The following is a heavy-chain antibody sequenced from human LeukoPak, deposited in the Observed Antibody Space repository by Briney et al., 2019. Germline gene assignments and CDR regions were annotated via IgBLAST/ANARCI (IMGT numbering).Heavy chain of an antibody. J-gene: IGHJ6*02. V-gene: IGHV3-66*01. CDR2: IYSDEST. D-gene: IGHD3-9*01. CDR1: GFTVSRNY. CDR3: ARGAGYYDILTGYSPMDV. Sequence: GGSLRLSCAASGFTVSRNYMSWVRQAPGKGLEWVSAIYSDESTYYADSVKGRFTISRGNSKNTLSLQMNSLRAGDTAVYYCARGAGYYDILTGYSPMDVWGQGTTVTVSS.